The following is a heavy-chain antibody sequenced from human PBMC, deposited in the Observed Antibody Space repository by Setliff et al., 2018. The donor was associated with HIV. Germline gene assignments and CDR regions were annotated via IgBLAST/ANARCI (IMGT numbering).Heavy chain of an antibody. CDR3: VPLLLAVAGTRFSGFFDY. V-gene: IGHV1-45*02. CDR2: ITLYNGNT. D-gene: IGHD6-19*01. CDR1: GYTFTYCS. Sequence: SVKVSCKASGYTFTYCSLHWLQQAPGQGLERMRWITLYNGNTNYAKKFQSRVTITRDMSLRTAYIELSSLRSEDSAVYYWVPLLLAVAGTRFSGFFDYWGQGTLVNVSS. J-gene: IGHJ4*02.